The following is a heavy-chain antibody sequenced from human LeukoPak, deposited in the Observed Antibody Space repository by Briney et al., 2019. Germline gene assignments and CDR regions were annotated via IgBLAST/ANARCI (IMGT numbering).Heavy chain of an antibody. D-gene: IGHD6-13*01. CDR1: GFTFSSYG. Sequence: GGSLRLSCAASGFTFSSYGFHWVRQAPGRGLEWVAVIWYDGSDEYYAASVKGRFTVSRDNSKNTLYLQMTSLRAEDTAVYYCARELAAVIPAAGYIDFWGQGTLVTVSS. V-gene: IGHV3-33*01. CDR2: IWYDGSDE. CDR3: ARELAAVIPAAGYIDF. J-gene: IGHJ4*02.